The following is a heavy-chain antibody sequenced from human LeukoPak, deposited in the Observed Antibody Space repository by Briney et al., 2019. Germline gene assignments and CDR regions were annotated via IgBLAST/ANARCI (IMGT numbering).Heavy chain of an antibody. Sequence: GGSLRLSCAASGFTLSSYGMHWVRQAPGKGLVWVSRINSDGSSTSYADSVKGRFTISRDNAKNTLYLQMNSLRAEDTAVYYCAREYGSGSYLIFDYWGQGTLVTASS. CDR3: AREYGSGSYLIFDY. J-gene: IGHJ4*02. CDR2: INSDGSST. V-gene: IGHV3-74*01. D-gene: IGHD3-10*01. CDR1: GFTLSSYG.